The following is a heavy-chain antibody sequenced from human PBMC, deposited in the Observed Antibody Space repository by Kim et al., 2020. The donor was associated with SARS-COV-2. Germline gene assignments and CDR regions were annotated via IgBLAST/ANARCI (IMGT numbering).Heavy chain of an antibody. V-gene: IGHV3-21*01. CDR3: ARDEVLMVPWDYYMDV. D-gene: IGHD2-8*01. J-gene: IGHJ6*03. Sequence: TVKGRFTISRDNAKNSLYLQLNSLGAEDTAVYYCARDEVLMVPWDYYMDVWGKGTTVTVSS.